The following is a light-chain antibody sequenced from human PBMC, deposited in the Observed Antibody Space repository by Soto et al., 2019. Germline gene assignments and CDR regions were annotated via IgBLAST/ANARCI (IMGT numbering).Light chain of an antibody. Sequence: QSALTQPRSVSGSPGQSVTISCTGTSSDVGGYNYVSWYQQHAGKAHKLMIFDVNKRPSGVTDRFSGSKSGNTASLTISGLQAEDEADYYCCSYAGSYVVFGGGTTLTVL. CDR1: SSDVGGYNY. CDR2: DVN. J-gene: IGLJ2*01. CDR3: CSYAGSYVV. V-gene: IGLV2-11*01.